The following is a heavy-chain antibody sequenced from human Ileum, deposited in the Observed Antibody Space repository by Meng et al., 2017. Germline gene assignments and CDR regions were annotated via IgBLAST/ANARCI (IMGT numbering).Heavy chain of an antibody. V-gene: IGHV3-23*01. CDR1: GFTFNRYA. Sequence: GESLKISCTASGFTFNRYAMSWVRQAPGKGLEWVSSISGSGGSTYYADSVKGRFTISRDNSKNTLCLQMNSLRAEDTALYYCAKCNGNWVSCFDYWVQGTLVTVS. CDR2: ISGSGGST. J-gene: IGHJ4*02. D-gene: IGHD4-23*01. CDR3: AKCNGNWVSCFDY.